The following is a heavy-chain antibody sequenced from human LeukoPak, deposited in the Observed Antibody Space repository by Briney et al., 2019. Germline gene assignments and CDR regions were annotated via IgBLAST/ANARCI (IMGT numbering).Heavy chain of an antibody. CDR2: MNPNSGNT. Sequence: ASVKVSCKASGYTFTSYDINWVRQATGQGLEWMGWMNPNSGNTGYAQKFQGRVTMTRNTSISTAYMELSSLRSEDTAVYYCARGEDVLRYFDWLENWFDPWDQGTLVTVSS. CDR3: ARGEDVLRYFDWLENWFDP. CDR1: GYTFTSYD. D-gene: IGHD3-9*01. J-gene: IGHJ5*02. V-gene: IGHV1-8*01.